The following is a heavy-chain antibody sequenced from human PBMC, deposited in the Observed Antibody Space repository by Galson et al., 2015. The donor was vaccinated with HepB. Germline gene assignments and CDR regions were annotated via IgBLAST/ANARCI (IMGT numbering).Heavy chain of an antibody. Sequence: SVKVSCKASGYTFTSYYMHWVRQAPGQGLEWMGIINPSGGSTSYAQKFQGRVTMTRDTSTSTVYMELSSLRSEDTAVYYCARDRGGLLWFGELSPYYYMDVWGKGTTVTVSS. J-gene: IGHJ6*03. CDR2: INPSGGST. D-gene: IGHD3-10*01. V-gene: IGHV1-46*01. CDR1: GYTFTSYY. CDR3: ARDRGGLLWFGELSPYYYMDV.